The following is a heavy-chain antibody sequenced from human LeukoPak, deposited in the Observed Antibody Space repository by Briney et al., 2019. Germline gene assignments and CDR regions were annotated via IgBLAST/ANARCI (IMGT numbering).Heavy chain of an antibody. CDR1: GFTFGHYA. J-gene: IGHJ4*02. V-gene: IGHV3-43D*03. Sequence: GGSLRLSCAASGFTFGHYAMHWVRQALGKGLEWVSLISWDGGTTYYADSVKGRFTLSRDNSKNSLYLQMNSLRAEDTALYYCAKDRPSHCDGDCYPDNWGQGTLVTVSS. D-gene: IGHD2-21*02. CDR2: ISWDGGTT. CDR3: AKDRPSHCDGDCYPDN.